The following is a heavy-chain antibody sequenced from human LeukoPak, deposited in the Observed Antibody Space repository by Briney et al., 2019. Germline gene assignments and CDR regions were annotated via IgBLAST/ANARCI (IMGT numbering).Heavy chain of an antibody. V-gene: IGHV4-59*01. CDR2: IYYSGST. D-gene: IGHD6-19*01. CDR1: GGSISSYY. Sequence: SETLSLTCTVSGGSISSYYWSWIRQPPGKGLEWIGYIYYSGSTNYNPSLKSRVTISVDTSKNQFSLKLSSVTAADTAVYYCARGSIAVAGTFDYWGQGTLVTVSS. J-gene: IGHJ4*02. CDR3: ARGSIAVAGTFDY.